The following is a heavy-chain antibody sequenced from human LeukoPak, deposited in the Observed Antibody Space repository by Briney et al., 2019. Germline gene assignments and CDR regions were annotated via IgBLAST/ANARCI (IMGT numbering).Heavy chain of an antibody. V-gene: IGHV3-30*18. Sequence: GGSLRLSCAASGFIFSSYGMHWVRQALGKGLEWVAVISYDGSNKYYADSVKGRFTISRDNSKNTLYLQMNSLRAEDTAVYYCAKDASGYDSYYFDYWGQGTLVTVSS. CDR3: AKDASGYDSYYFDY. CDR2: ISYDGSNK. CDR1: GFIFSSYG. D-gene: IGHD5-12*01. J-gene: IGHJ4*02.